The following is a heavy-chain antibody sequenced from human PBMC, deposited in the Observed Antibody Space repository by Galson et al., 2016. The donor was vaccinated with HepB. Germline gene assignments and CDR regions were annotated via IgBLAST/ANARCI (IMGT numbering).Heavy chain of an antibody. CDR1: GFTVSTNY. CDR3: ARPLPNVGYGMDV. V-gene: IGHV3-53*04. Sequence: SLRLSCAASGFTVSTNYMSWVRQAPGKGLEWVSVIYGGGSTHYAAYVKGRFTIARHNSKNTLYLQMNSLRTEDTAVYYCARPLPNVGYGMDVWGQGTTVTVSS. D-gene: IGHD2-15*01. CDR2: IYGGGST. J-gene: IGHJ6*02.